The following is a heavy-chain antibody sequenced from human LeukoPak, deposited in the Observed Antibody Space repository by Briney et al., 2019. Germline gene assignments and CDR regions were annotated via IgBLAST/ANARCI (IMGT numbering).Heavy chain of an antibody. D-gene: IGHD3-16*02. CDR1: GFTFSSYA. CDR2: ISGSGGST. J-gene: IGHJ4*02. Sequence: PGGSLRLSCAASGFTFSSYAMSWVRQAPGKGLEWVSAISGSGGSTYYADSVKGRSTISRDNSKNTLYLQMNSLRAEDTAVYYCAKDRNDYDYVWGSYRYWDCFDYWGQGTLVTVSS. V-gene: IGHV3-23*01. CDR3: AKDRNDYDYVWGSYRYWDCFDY.